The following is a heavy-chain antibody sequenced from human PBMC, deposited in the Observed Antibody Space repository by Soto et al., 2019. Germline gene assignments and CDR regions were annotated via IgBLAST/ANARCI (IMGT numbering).Heavy chain of an antibody. V-gene: IGHV4-61*01. Sequence: QVHLQESGPGLVKPSETLSLTCTVSGGSVSSDNYYWTWIRQPPGKGLEWIGDIYYSGSNNYNPSLKSRVTISVDTSKNQFSLKLSSVTAADTAVYYCARDCMVTYYYYLMDVWGQGTTVTVSS. D-gene: IGHD5-18*01. J-gene: IGHJ6*02. CDR3: ARDCMVTYYYYLMDV. CDR1: GGSVSSDNYY. CDR2: IYYSGSN.